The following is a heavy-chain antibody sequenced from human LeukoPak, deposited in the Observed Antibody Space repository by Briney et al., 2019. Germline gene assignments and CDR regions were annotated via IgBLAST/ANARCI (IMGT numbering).Heavy chain of an antibody. CDR2: IYYSGST. CDR1: XGSISGGTYY. Sequence: TXSLXXXXSXGSISGGTYYWGWFXQPXGKGLEWIGTIYYSGSTYYNPSLKSRVTISVDTSKNQFSLKLTSMIAADTAVYFCARPSTSFLYFDYWGQGTLVTVSS. D-gene: IGHD2/OR15-2a*01. J-gene: IGHJ4*02. V-gene: IGHV4-39*01. CDR3: ARPSTSFLYFDY.